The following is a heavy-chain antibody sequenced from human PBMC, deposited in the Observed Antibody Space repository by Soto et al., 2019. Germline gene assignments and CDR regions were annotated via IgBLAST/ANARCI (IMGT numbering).Heavy chain of an antibody. J-gene: IGHJ6*02. Sequence: VGSLIHSWTASECTFSSHAMHWVREKPGKGLEWVAVISYDGSNKYYADSVKGRFTISRDNSKNTLYLQMNSLRAEDTAVYYCARDLPIKYDILTGFKMGYYSYGMDVWGQGITVTVFS. V-gene: IGHV3-30-3*01. CDR1: ECTFSSHA. D-gene: IGHD3-9*01. CDR2: ISYDGSNK. CDR3: ARDLPIKYDILTGFKMGYYSYGMDV.